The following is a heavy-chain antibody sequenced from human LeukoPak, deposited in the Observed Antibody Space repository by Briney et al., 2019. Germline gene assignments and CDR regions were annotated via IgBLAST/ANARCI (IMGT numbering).Heavy chain of an antibody. V-gene: IGHV4-34*01. D-gene: IGHD6-19*01. CDR3: ARERAYSSGWFPDYCYYMDA. CDR2: INHSGST. CDR1: GGSFSGYY. J-gene: IGHJ6*03. Sequence: SETLSLTCAVYGGSFSGYYWSWIRQPPGKGLEWIGEINHSGSTNYNPSLKSRVTISVDTSKNQFSLKLSSVTAADTAVYYCARERAYSSGWFPDYCYYMDAWGKGTTVTVSS.